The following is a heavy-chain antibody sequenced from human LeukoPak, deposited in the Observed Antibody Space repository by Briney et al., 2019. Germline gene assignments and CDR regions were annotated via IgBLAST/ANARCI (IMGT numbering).Heavy chain of an antibody. V-gene: IGHV4-4*07. Sequence: SETLSLTCTVPGGSISNYYWSWIRQPAGKGLEWIGRKYARGSSNYNPPVQSRVTMSVGTSKNQFSLKLRSVTAADTAVYYCARGRYCSADICTGGDSFDIWGQGTMVSVSP. CDR3: ARGRYCSADICTGGDSFDI. CDR2: KYARGSS. D-gene: IGHD2-15*01. CDR1: GGSISNYY. J-gene: IGHJ3*02.